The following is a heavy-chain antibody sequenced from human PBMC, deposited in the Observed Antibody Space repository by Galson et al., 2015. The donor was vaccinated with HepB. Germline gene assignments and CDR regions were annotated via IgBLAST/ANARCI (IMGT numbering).Heavy chain of an antibody. CDR1: ELTVSDNY. Sequence: SLRLSCAASELTVSDNYMNWVRQAPGKGLEWVSVIYAAGSTYYADSVKGRFGISRDNSKNTVYLQMHSLRPEDTAVYYCARDAMGARGWFDPWGQGTLVTVSS. D-gene: IGHD1-26*01. V-gene: IGHV3-53*01. CDR3: ARDAMGARGWFDP. CDR2: IYAAGST. J-gene: IGHJ5*02.